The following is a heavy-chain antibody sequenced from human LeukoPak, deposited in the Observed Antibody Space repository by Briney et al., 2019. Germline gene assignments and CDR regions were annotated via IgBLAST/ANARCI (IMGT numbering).Heavy chain of an antibody. CDR2: IKQDGSEK. CDR3: AREGSRDAFDI. Sequence: GGSLRLSCAASGFSFSDAWMHWVRQAPGKGLEWVANIKQDGSEKYYVDSVKGRFTISRDNAKNALYLQMNSLRAEDTAVYYCAREGSRDAFDIWGQGTMVTVSS. CDR1: GFSFSDAW. V-gene: IGHV3-7*01. J-gene: IGHJ3*02.